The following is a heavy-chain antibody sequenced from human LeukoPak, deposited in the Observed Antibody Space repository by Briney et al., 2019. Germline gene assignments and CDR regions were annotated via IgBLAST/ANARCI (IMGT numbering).Heavy chain of an antibody. CDR3: AREDGFDY. CDR2: ISSSSSYI. CDR1: GFTFSSYS. V-gene: IGHV3-21*01. Sequence: GGSLRLFCAASGFTFSSYSMNWVRQAPGKGLVWFSSISSSSSYIYYADSVKGRFTISRDNAKNSLYLQMNSLRAEDTAVYYCAREDGFDYWGQGTLVTVSS. J-gene: IGHJ4*02.